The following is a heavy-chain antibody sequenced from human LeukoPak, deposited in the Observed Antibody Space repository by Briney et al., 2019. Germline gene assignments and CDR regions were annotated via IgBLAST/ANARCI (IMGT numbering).Heavy chain of an antibody. CDR2: ISGSGGST. CDR3: AKQPYCGGDCYSLPKAF. CDR1: GFTFSTYA. J-gene: IGHJ4*02. V-gene: IGHV3-23*01. D-gene: IGHD2-21*02. Sequence: GGSLRLSCAASGFTFSTYAMSWVRQAPGKGLEWVSAISGSGGSTYYADSVKGRFTISRDNSKNTLYLQMNSLRAEDTAVYYCAKQPYCGGDCYSLPKAFWGQGTLVTVSS.